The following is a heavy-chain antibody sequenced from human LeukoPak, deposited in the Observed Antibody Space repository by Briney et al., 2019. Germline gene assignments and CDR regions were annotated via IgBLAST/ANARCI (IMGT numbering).Heavy chain of an antibody. V-gene: IGHV3-23*01. J-gene: IGHJ4*02. CDR1: GFTFRIYA. D-gene: IGHD3-22*01. CDR2: ISDSGGSR. Sequence: GGSLRLSCAASGFTFRIYAMSWVRQAPGKGLEWVSVISDSGGSRYHADSVKGRFTISRDNSKNTLYLQMNSLRAEDTAVYYCAKIGVADYYDSSGLDYWGQGTLVTVSS. CDR3: AKIGVADYYDSSGLDY.